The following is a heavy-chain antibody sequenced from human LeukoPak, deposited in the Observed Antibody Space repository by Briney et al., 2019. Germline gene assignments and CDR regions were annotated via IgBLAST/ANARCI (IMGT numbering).Heavy chain of an antibody. V-gene: IGHV3-30-3*01. CDR1: GFTFSSYA. CDR2: ISYDGSNK. J-gene: IGHJ4*02. CDR3: ASGASGRCDFWSGRIDY. Sequence: PGGSLRLSCAASGFTFSSYAMHWVRQAPGKGLEWVAVISYDGSNKYYAESVKGRFTISRDNSKNTLYLQMNSLRAEDTAVYYCASGASGRCDFWSGRIDYWGQGTLVTVSS. D-gene: IGHD3-3*01.